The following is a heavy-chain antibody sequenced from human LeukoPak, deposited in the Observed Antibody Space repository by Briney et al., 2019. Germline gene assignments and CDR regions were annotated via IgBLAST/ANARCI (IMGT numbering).Heavy chain of an antibody. Sequence: ASVKVSCKASGYTFTSYYTHWVRQAPGQGLEWMGIINPSGGSTSYAQKFQGRVTMTRDTSTSTVYMELSSLRSEDTAVYYCARGRPEHIVVVTATILFDYWGQGTLVTVSS. D-gene: IGHD2-21*02. J-gene: IGHJ4*02. CDR2: INPSGGST. V-gene: IGHV1-46*01. CDR3: ARGRPEHIVVVTATILFDY. CDR1: GYTFTSYY.